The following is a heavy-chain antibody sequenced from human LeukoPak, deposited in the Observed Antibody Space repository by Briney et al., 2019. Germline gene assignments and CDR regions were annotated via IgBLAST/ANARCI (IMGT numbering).Heavy chain of an antibody. CDR2: ISYDGSNK. CDR1: GFTFSGYA. J-gene: IGHJ3*02. Sequence: GGSLRLSCAASGFTFSGYAMHWVRQAPGKGLEWVAVISYDGSNKYYADSVKGRFTISRDNSKNTLYLQMNSLRAEDTAVYYCATLTVVTALDAFDIWGQGTMVTVSS. V-gene: IGHV3-30-3*01. CDR3: ATLTVVTALDAFDI. D-gene: IGHD4-23*01.